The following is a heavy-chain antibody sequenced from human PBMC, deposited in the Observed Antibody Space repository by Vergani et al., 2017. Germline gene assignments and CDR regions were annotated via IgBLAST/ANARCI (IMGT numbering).Heavy chain of an antibody. CDR3: AREGCSGGSCFFY. J-gene: IGHJ4*02. CDR1: GFTFSSYE. Sequence: EVQLVESGGGLVQPGGSLRLSCAASGFTFSSYEMNWVRQAPGKGLEWVSYISSSGSTIYYADSVKGRFTISRDKAKNSLYLQMNSLRAEDTAVYYCAREGCSGGSCFFYWGQGTLVTVSS. V-gene: IGHV3-48*03. CDR2: ISSSGSTI. D-gene: IGHD2-15*01.